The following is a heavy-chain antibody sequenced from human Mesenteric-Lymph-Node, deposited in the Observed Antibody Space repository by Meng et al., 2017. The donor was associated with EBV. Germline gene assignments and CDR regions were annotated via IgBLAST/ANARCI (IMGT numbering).Heavy chain of an antibody. J-gene: IGHJ4*02. Sequence: QVQLPSWGRCRMYRSPLPPITVTFSVGSIRNMYCYWSWIRQRAGKGLEWIGYLYYSGSTYYTQSLKSRVTQSVDTYKNLFSLTLSSVTAADTAVHYCARVGYCSGGSCSFRYFDYWGQGILVTVSS. V-gene: IGHV4-30-4*01. D-gene: IGHD2-15*01. CDR2: LYYSGST. CDR1: VGSIRNMYCY. CDR3: ARVGYCSGGSCSFRYFDY.